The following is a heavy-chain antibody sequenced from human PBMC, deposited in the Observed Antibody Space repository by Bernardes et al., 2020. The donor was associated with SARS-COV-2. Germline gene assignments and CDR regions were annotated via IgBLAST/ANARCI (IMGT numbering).Heavy chain of an antibody. CDR2: IHSDGSST. CDR1: GFSFRNYG. J-gene: IGHJ4*02. Sequence: GGSLRLSCAASGFSFRNYGMHWVRQAPGKGLVWVSRIHSDGSSTIYADSVKGRFTISRDNAKNMLFLQMKSLRAEDTAVYYCVKGYCSSTSCYTPFGYWGQGTLVTVSS. V-gene: IGHV3-74*01. D-gene: IGHD2-2*02. CDR3: VKGYCSSTSCYTPFGY.